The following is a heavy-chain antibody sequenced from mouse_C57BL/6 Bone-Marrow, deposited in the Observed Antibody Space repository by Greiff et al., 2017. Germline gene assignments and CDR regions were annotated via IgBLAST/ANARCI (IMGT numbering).Heavy chain of an antibody. CDR1: GFTFTDYG. Sequence: EVKVVESGGGLVKPGGSLKLSCAASGFTFTDYGMHWVRQAPEKGLEWVAYISSGSSTIYYAVTVKGRFTISSDNAKNTLFLQMTSLRSEATAMYDCARGDCNYEGAWFAYWGQGTLVTVSA. D-gene: IGHD2-12*01. J-gene: IGHJ3*01. CDR2: ISSGSSTI. CDR3: ARGDCNYEGAWFAY. V-gene: IGHV5-17*01.